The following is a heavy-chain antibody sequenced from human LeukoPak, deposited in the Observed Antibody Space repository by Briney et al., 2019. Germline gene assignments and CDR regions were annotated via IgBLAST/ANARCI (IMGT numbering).Heavy chain of an antibody. CDR1: RFTFSAYA. CDR3: AREQSGTRGWYTVDY. J-gene: IGHJ4*02. V-gene: IGHV3-23*01. D-gene: IGHD6-19*01. CDR2: IRGNSERT. Sequence: GGSLRLSCAASRFTFSAYAITWVPQAPGKGLEWVSAIRGNSERTYYADSVRGRFTISRDNSKDTVYLQISSLRVEDTAVYYCAREQSGTRGWYTVDYWGQGTLVAVSS.